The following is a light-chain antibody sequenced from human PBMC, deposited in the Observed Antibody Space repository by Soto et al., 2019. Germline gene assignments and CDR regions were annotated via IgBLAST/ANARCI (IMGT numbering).Light chain of an antibody. CDR3: QQSYNAPYT. V-gene: IGKV1-39*01. Sequence: DIQMTQSPSSLSASVGDRVTITCRASQNIKSYLSWYEQKPGKAPKLLICAASSLQSGVPSRFSGSGSGTDFTLTITSLQPEDFATYYCQQSYNAPYTFGQGTKLQIK. CDR2: AAS. J-gene: IGKJ2*01. CDR1: QNIKSY.